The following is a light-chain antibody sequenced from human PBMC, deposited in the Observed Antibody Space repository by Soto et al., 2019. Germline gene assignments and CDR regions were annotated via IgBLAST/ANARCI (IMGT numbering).Light chain of an antibody. V-gene: IGLV1-47*01. CDR1: SSNVGSQF. CDR3: AAWDDSLRWV. Sequence: QSVLPQPPSASGTPGQTVTISCSGSSSNVGSQFVYWYQQIPGTAPKLLIYKTYQRPPGVPYRFSGSKSGSSASLAIRGLRSEDEAVYYCAAWDDSLRWVFGGGTKLTVL. CDR2: KTY. J-gene: IGLJ3*02.